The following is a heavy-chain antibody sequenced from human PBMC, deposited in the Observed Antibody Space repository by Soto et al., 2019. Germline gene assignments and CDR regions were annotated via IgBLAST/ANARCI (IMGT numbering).Heavy chain of an antibody. J-gene: IGHJ4*02. V-gene: IGHV4-31*03. CDR3: AREQWGFES. Sequence: QVQLQESGPELVKSSQTLSLTCTVSNGSISTNGHYWTWSRQRPGKGLEWIAYIYYTGNSYYNPSSKSRLTISIDTSKNQFSLTLRSVTAADTAVYYCAREQWGFESWGQGTLVTVSS. D-gene: IGHD6-19*01. CDR1: NGSISTNGHY. CDR2: IYYTGNS.